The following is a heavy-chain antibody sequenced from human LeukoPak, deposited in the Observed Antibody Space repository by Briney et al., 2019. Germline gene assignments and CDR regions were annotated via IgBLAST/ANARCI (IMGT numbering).Heavy chain of an antibody. Sequence: SETLSLTCTVSGGSISSHYLSWIRQPPGKGLEWIGYIYYSGSTNYNPSLKSRVAISVDTSKNQFSLKLSSVTAADTAVYYCATWGALWFGELPDAFDIWGQGTMVTVSS. CDR3: ATWGALWFGELPDAFDI. D-gene: IGHD3-10*01. CDR1: GGSISSHY. V-gene: IGHV4-59*11. CDR2: IYYSGST. J-gene: IGHJ3*02.